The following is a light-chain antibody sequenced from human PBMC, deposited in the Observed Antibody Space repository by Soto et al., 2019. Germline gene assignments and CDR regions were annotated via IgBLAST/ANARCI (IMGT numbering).Light chain of an antibody. CDR3: QHYGSSPYT. CDR2: GAL. J-gene: IGKJ2*01. V-gene: IGKV3-20*01. Sequence: EIVLTQSPGTLSLSPGERATLSCRASQSVSSTYLGWYQQKPGQAPRLLIYGALSSATGIPDRFSGSGSGTDYTLTITRLEPEDFAVYYCQHYGSSPYTFGQGTKLEIK. CDR1: QSVSSTY.